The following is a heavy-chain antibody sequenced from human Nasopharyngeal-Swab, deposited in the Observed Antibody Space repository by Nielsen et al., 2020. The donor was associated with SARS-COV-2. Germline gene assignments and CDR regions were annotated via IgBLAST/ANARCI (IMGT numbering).Heavy chain of an antibody. J-gene: IGHJ6*02. CDR1: GYTFTSYG. CDR2: ISAYNGNT. Sequence: ASVKVSCKASGYTFTSYGISWVRQAPGQGLEWMGWISAYNGNTNYAQKFQGRVTMTTDTSTSTAYMELRSLRSDDTAVYYCARDRWNDILTGYYGSYGMDVWGQGTTVTVSS. D-gene: IGHD3-9*01. V-gene: IGHV1-18*01. CDR3: ARDRWNDILTGYYGSYGMDV.